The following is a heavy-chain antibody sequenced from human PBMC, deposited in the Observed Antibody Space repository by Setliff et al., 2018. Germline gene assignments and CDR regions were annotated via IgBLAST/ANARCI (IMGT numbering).Heavy chain of an antibody. CDR1: GGSFSGYY. V-gene: IGHV4-34*01. CDR2: MYHSGST. CDR3: ARDLNRGSFDF. J-gene: IGHJ4*02. D-gene: IGHD3-16*01. Sequence: PSETLSLTCAVYGGSFSGYYWSWIRQPPGKGLEWIGTMYHSGSTYYNPSLKSRVAISVDTSKNQFSLKLSSVTAADTAVYHCARDLNRGSFDFWGQGTLVTVSS.